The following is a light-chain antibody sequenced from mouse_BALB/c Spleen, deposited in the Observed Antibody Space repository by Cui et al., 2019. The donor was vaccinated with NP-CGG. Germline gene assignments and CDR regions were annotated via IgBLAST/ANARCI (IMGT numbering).Light chain of an antibody. Sequence: QAVVTQVSALTTSPGKTVTLTCRSSTGAVTTSNYANWVQEKPDHLFTGLIGGTHNRAPGVPARFSGSLIGDKAALTITGAQTEDEAIYFCALWYSNHWVFGGGTKLTVL. CDR3: ALWYSNHWV. CDR1: TGAVTTSNY. V-gene: IGLV1*01. CDR2: GTH. J-gene: IGLJ1*01.